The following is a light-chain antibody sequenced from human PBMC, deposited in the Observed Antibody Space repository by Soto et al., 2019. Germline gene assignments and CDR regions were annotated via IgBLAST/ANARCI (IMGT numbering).Light chain of an antibody. J-gene: IGLJ2*01. Sequence: QSVLTQPPSVSGAPGQRVTISCTGSSSNIGACYDVHWYQQLPGTAPKLLIYGNSNRPSGVPDRFSGSKSGTSASLAITGLQAEDEADYYCQSYTSSLSGSVFGGGTQLTVL. V-gene: IGLV1-40*01. CDR2: GNS. CDR1: SSNIGACYD. CDR3: QSYTSSLSGSV.